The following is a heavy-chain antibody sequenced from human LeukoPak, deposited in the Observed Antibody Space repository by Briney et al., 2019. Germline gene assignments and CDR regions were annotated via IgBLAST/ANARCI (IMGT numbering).Heavy chain of an antibody. D-gene: IGHD6-13*01. V-gene: IGHV3-53*05. J-gene: IGHJ4*02. CDR2: IYSGGST. CDR3: ARDKTQSSSWFTFDY. CDR1: GFTVSSNY. Sequence: GGSLRLSCAASGFTVSSNYMSWVRQAPGKGLEWVSVIYSGGSTYYADSVKGRFTISRDNSKNTLYLQMGSLGAEDMAVYYCARDKTQSSSWFTFDYWGQGTLVTVSS.